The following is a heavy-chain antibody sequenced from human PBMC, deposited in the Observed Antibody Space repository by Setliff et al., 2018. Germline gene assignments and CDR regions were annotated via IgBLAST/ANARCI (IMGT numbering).Heavy chain of an antibody. V-gene: IGHV3-7*01. Sequence: GGSLRLSCAASGFTFTSYWMTWVRQAPGKGLEWVANIKEDGSVKHYVDSVRGRFTISRDNAKNTLHLQMDSLRAEDTAVYYCARAKMEESGKAQAGMDVWGKGTTVTVSS. D-gene: IGHD6-13*01. CDR3: ARAKMEESGKAQAGMDV. CDR1: GFTFTSYW. CDR2: IKEDGSVK. J-gene: IGHJ6*04.